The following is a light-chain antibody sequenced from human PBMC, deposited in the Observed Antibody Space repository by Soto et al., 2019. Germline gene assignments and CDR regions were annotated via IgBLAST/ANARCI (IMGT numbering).Light chain of an antibody. CDR3: SSYTSDNRDYV. CDR1: RSDIGDSNF. Sequence: QSALTQPASVSGSPGQSVTISCTGPRSDIGDSNFISWYQHSPGKAPRLLIYEVNNRPSGVSKRFSGSKAGNTASLTISGLQAEDEAHYYCSSYTSDNRDYVFATGTKVTVL. J-gene: IGLJ1*01. V-gene: IGLV2-14*01. CDR2: EVN.